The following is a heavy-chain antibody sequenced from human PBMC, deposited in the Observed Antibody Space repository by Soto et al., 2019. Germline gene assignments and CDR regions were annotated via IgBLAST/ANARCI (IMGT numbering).Heavy chain of an antibody. D-gene: IGHD2-15*01. CDR2: INAGNGNT. CDR1: GYTFTSYA. J-gene: IGHJ4*02. Sequence: ASVKVSCKASGYTFTSYAMHWGRQAPGQRLEWMGWINAGNGNTKYSQKFQGRVTITRDTSASTAYMELSSLRSEDTAVYYCARETRSGYGSGGSCHYYFDYWGQGTLVTVSS. V-gene: IGHV1-3*01. CDR3: ARETRSGYGSGGSCHYYFDY.